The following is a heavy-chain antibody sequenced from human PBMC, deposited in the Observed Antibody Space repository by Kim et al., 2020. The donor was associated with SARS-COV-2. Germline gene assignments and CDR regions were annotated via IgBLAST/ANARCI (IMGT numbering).Heavy chain of an antibody. J-gene: IGHJ4*02. CDR2: IYYSGST. V-gene: IGHV4-31*03. CDR3: ARVRYYYGSGSYPHFDY. CDR1: GGSISSGGYY. Sequence: SETLSLTCTVSGGSISSGGYYWSWIRQHPGKGLEWIGYIYYSGSTYYNPSLKSRVTISVDTSKNQFSLKLSSVTAADTAVYYCARVRYYYGSGSYPHFDYWGQGTLVTVSS. D-gene: IGHD3-10*01.